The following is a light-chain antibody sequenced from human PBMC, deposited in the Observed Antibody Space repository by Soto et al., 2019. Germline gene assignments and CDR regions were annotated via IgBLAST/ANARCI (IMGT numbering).Light chain of an antibody. CDR1: QSVSSNY. CDR2: GAS. V-gene: IGKV3-20*01. Sequence: EIVLTQSPGTLSLSPGERATLSCRASQSVSSNYLAWYQQKPGQAPRLLIYGASTRATGIPDRFSGSGSGTDFTLTISRLGTEDFAVYYCQLYDNSLYTFGQGTNLDIK. J-gene: IGKJ2*01. CDR3: QLYDNSLYT.